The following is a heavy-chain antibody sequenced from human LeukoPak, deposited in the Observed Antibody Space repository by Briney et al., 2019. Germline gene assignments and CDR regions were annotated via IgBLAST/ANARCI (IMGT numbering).Heavy chain of an antibody. J-gene: IGHJ2*01. CDR3: ATARDGDYWYFDL. D-gene: IGHD2-21*01. Sequence: SETLSLTCTVSGDSISSYYWSWIRQPPGKGLEWIGYIYYSGSTNYNPSLKSRVTISLDTAKNQFSLKLSSVTAADTGVYYCATARDGDYWYFDLWGRGTLVTVSS. V-gene: IGHV4-59*12. CDR2: IYYSGST. CDR1: GDSISSYY.